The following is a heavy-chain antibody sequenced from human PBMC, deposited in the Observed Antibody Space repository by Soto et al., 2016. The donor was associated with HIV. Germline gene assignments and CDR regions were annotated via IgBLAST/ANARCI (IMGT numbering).Heavy chain of an antibody. D-gene: IGHD3-10*01. J-gene: IGHJ4*02. CDR2: LSPSGAGT. Sequence: EVQLLESGGGLVQPGGSLRLSCAASGFTFTNYAMSWVRQAPGKGLEWVTSLSPSGAGTHYADYVKGRFTISRDNSKSTLYLEMNSLRVEDMAVYYCTRDRERFGELFRGDYWGQGTLVSVSS. CDR1: GFTFTNYA. CDR3: TRDRERFGELFRGDY. V-gene: IGHV3-23*01.